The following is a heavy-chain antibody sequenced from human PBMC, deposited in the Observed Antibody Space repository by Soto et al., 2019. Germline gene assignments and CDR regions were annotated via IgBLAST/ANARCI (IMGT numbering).Heavy chain of an antibody. Sequence: ASVKVSCKASGYTFTGYYMHWVRQAPGQGLEWMGWINPNSGGTNYAQKFQGWVTMTRDTSISTAYMELSSLRSEDTAVYYCARLSEESSSSNYYYFYMDVWGKRSTVTVSS. J-gene: IGHJ6*03. D-gene: IGHD6-6*01. V-gene: IGHV1-2*04. CDR3: ARLSEESSSSNYYYFYMDV. CDR2: INPNSGGT. CDR1: GYTFTGYY.